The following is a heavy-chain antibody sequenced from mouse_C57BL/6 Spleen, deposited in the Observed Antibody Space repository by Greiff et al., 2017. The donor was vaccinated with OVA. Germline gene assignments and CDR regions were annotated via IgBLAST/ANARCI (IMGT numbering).Heavy chain of an antibody. Sequence: VQLQQSGPELVKPGASVKISCKASGYAFSSSWMNWVKQRPGKGLEWIGRIYPGDGDTNYNGKFKGKATLTADKSSSTAYMQLSSLTSEDSAVYFCARKGANWVFAYWGQGTLVTVSA. CDR3: ARKGANWVFAY. CDR2: IYPGDGDT. D-gene: IGHD4-1*01. CDR1: GYAFSSSW. V-gene: IGHV1-82*01. J-gene: IGHJ3*01.